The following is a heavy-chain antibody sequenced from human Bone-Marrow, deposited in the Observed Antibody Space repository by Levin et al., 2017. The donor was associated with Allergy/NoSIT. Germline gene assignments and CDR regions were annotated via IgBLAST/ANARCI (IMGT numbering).Heavy chain of an antibody. CDR1: GFTFDDSA. Sequence: LSLTCAASGFTFDDSAMHWVRQAPGKGLEWVSGISWNSGSIGYADSVKGRFTISRDNAKNSLYLQMNSLRAEDTAFYYCAKDNSWGYCSGGSGSASYFQHWGQGTLVTVSS. J-gene: IGHJ1*01. D-gene: IGHD2-15*01. CDR3: AKDNSWGYCSGGSGSASYFQH. CDR2: ISWNSGSI. V-gene: IGHV3-9*01.